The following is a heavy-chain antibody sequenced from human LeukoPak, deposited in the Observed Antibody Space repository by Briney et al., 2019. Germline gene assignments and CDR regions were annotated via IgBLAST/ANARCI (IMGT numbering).Heavy chain of an antibody. CDR2: IYYSGST. D-gene: IGHD2-2*01. CDR1: GGSISSSSYY. V-gene: IGHV4-39*01. CDR3: ASLGYCSSTSCYVFAY. Sequence: SETLSLTCTVSGGSISSSSYYWGWIRQPPGKGLEWIGSIYYSGSTYYNPSLKSRVTISVDTSKNQFSLKLSSVTAADTAVYYSASLGYCSSTSCYVFAYWGQGTLVTVSS. J-gene: IGHJ4*02.